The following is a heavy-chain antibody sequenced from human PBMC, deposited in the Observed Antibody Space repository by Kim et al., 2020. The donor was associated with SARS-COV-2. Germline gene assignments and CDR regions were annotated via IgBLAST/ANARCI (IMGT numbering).Heavy chain of an antibody. Sequence: AVSVKSRITINPETSKNQCSLQLNSVTPEDTAVYYCARDRMVRGAQYFDLWGRGTLVTVSS. CDR3: ARDRMVRGAQYFDL. J-gene: IGHJ2*01. V-gene: IGHV6-1*01. D-gene: IGHD3-10*01.